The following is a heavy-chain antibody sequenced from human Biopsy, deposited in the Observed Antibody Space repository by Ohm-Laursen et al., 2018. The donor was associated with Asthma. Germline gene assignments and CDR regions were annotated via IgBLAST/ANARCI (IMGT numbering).Heavy chain of an antibody. CDR2: ISFDGTNR. CDR3: PKDVFPGWEVRRGPDY. CDR1: GFSFSNYG. Sequence: SLRLSCSAFGFSFSNYGMHWVRQAPGKGLDWVAVISFDGTNRNYTDSVKGRFTISRDNSRNTLHLEMNSLRAEGTAVYYCPKDVFPGWEVRRGPDYWGQGTLVTVSA. J-gene: IGHJ4*02. V-gene: IGHV3-30*18. D-gene: IGHD1-26*01.